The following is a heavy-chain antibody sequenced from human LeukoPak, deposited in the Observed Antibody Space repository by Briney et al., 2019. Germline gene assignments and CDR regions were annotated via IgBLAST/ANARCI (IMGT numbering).Heavy chain of an antibody. CDR2: IYTSGNT. CDR1: GGSISSYY. J-gene: IGHJ6*02. CDR3: ARHVLPGAWWELPPGDYYYGMDV. D-gene: IGHD1-26*01. Sequence: SETLSLTCSVSGGSISSYYWSWIRQPAGKGLEWIGRIYTSGNTNYNPSLKSRVTMSVDTSKNQFSLKLSSVTAADTAVYYCARHVLPGAWWELPPGDYYYGMDVWGQGTTVTVSS. V-gene: IGHV4-4*07.